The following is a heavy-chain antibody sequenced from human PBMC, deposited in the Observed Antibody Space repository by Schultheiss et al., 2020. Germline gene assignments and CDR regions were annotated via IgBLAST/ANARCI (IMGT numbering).Heavy chain of an antibody. CDR1: GGTFSSYA. D-gene: IGHD2-2*01. CDR3: ARAFSVPAAKNYYYYYMDV. CDR2: IIPILGIA. Sequence: SVKVSCKASGGTFSSYAISWVRQAPGQGLEWMGRIIPILGIANYAQKFQGRVTITADKSTSTAYMELSSLRSEDTAVYYCARAFSVPAAKNYYYYYMDVWGKGTTVTVSS. J-gene: IGHJ6*03. V-gene: IGHV1-69*04.